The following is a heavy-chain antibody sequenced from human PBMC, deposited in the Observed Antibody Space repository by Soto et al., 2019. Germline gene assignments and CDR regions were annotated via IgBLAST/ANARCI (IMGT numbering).Heavy chain of an antibody. V-gene: IGHV1-69*13. CDR3: ARERDGPIDY. CDR2: IIAIFGTA. J-gene: IGHJ4*02. CDR1: GFTFTSSA. Sequence: ASVKVSCKASGFTFTSSAVQWVRQAPGQRLEWIGGIIAIFGTANYAQKFQGRVTITADESTSTAYMELSSLRSEDTAVYYCARERDGPIDYWGQGTLVTVSS.